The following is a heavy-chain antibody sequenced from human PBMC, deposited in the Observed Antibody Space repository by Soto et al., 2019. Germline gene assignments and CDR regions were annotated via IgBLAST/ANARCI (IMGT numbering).Heavy chain of an antibody. CDR1: GGSISSYY. CDR2: IYYSGST. CDR3: ARDVGLAAAGNYYYYMDV. Sequence: SETLSLTCTVSGGSISSYYWSWIRQPPGKGLEWIGYIYYSGSTNYNPSLKSRVTISVDTSKNQFSLKLSSVTAADTAVYYCARDVGLAAAGNYYYYMDVWGKGTTVTVSS. D-gene: IGHD6-13*01. J-gene: IGHJ6*03. V-gene: IGHV4-59*01.